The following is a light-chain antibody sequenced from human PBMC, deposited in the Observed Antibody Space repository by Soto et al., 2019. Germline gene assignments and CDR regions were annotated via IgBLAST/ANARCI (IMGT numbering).Light chain of an antibody. CDR3: QKYNSDPQT. CDR1: QGISNY. V-gene: IGKV1-27*01. Sequence: DIQMTQSPSSLSASVGDRVTITFLARQGISNYLAWYQQKPGKVPKLLIYAASTLQSGVPSRFSGSGSGTDFTLTISSLQPEDVATYYCQKYNSDPQTFGQGTKVDIK. J-gene: IGKJ1*01. CDR2: AAS.